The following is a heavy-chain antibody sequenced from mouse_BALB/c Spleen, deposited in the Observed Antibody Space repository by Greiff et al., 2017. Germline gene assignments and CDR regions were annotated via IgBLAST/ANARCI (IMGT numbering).Heavy chain of an antibody. CDR3: ARHEGYDGVHWYFDV. CDR2: ISSGGGST. D-gene: IGHD2-2*01. V-gene: IGHV5-12-1*01. J-gene: IGHJ1*01. Sequence: EVKVEESGGGLVKPGGSLKLSCAASGFAFSSYDMSWVRQTPEKRLEWVAYISSGGGSTDYPDTVKGRFTISRDNAKNTLYLQMSSLKSEDTAMYYCARHEGYDGVHWYFDVWGAGTTVTVSS. CDR1: GFAFSSYD.